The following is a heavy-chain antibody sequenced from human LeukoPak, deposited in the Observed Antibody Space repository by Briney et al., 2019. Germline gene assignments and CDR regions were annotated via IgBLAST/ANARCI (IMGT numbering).Heavy chain of an antibody. CDR3: ARYNAAAGDY. D-gene: IGHD6-13*01. V-gene: IGHV3-74*01. CDR2: IKNDGSVT. J-gene: IGHJ4*02. CDR1: GFTFSSYW. Sequence: GGSLRLPCAASGFTFSSYWMQWVRQAPGKGLVWVSRIKNDGSVTNYADSVKGRYTISRDNAKNTLYLQMNSLRAEDTAVYYCARYNAAAGDYWGQGTLVTVSS.